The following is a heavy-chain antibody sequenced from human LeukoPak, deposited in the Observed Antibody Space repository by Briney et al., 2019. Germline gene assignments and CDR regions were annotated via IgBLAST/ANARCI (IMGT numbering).Heavy chain of an antibody. Sequence: GASVKVSCKAPGYIFSDYYIHWVRQAPGQGLEWMGWINPKSGDTNYAQKFQGRVTMTRDTSITTSYMELSRLRSEDTAVYYCARRGSSSSEYFQRWGQGTLVTVSS. CDR3: ARRGSSSSEYFQR. CDR2: INPKSGDT. D-gene: IGHD6-6*01. J-gene: IGHJ1*01. V-gene: IGHV1-2*02. CDR1: GYIFSDYY.